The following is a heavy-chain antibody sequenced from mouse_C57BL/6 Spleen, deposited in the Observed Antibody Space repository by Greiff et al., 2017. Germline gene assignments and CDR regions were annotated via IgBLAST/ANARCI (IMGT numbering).Heavy chain of an antibody. V-gene: IGHV5-17*01. Sequence: EVKVVESGGGLVKPGGSLKLSCAASGFTFSDYGMHWVRQAPEKGLEWVAYISSGSSTIYYADTVKGRFTISRDNAKNTLFLQRTSLRSEDTAMYYCARPGEDGYFYYAMDYWGQGTSVTVSS. CDR2: ISSGSSTI. D-gene: IGHD2-3*01. CDR3: ARPGEDGYFYYAMDY. J-gene: IGHJ4*01. CDR1: GFTFSDYG.